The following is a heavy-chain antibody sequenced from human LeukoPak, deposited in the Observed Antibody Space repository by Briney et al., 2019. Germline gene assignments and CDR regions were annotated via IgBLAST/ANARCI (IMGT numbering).Heavy chain of an antibody. CDR1: GVSMRSYY. J-gene: IGHJ5*02. V-gene: IGHV4-4*07. D-gene: IGHD3-16*01. CDR3: ARGDFYDGGGRNWFDP. Sequence: SETLSLTCTVSGVSMRSYYWNFIRQPAGKGLEWIGRIHTSGTTYYNASLESRVTMSVDTSKNQFSLRLTSVTAADTAVYYCARGDFYDGGGRNWFDPWGQGTLVTVSS. CDR2: IHTSGTT.